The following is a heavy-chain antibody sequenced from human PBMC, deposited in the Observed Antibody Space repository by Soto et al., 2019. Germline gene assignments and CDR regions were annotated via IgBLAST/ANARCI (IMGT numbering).Heavy chain of an antibody. J-gene: IGHJ5*02. Sequence: ASVKVSCKASGYTFTSYDINWVRQATGQGLEWMGWMNPNSGNTGYAQKFQGRVTMTRNTSISTAYMELSSLRSEDTAVYYCARAPKGAAAMRSQGYNWFDPWGQGTLVTVSS. CDR3: ARAPKGAAAMRSQGYNWFDP. V-gene: IGHV1-8*01. CDR2: MNPNSGNT. D-gene: IGHD2-2*01. CDR1: GYTFTSYD.